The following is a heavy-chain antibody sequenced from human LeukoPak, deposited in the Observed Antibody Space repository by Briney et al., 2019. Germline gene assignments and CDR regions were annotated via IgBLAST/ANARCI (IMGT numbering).Heavy chain of an antibody. J-gene: IGHJ4*02. CDR1: GFTFRSYA. V-gene: IGHV3-30*09. CDR3: ASLTVPYYYDSSGYWVTD. D-gene: IGHD3-22*01. Sequence: PGGSLRLSCAASGFTFRSYALHWVRQAPGKGLEWVAVISFDGNDKYYADSVKGRFAISRDNSKNTLYLQMNSLRAEDTAVYYCASLTVPYYYDSSGYWVTDWGQGTLVTVSS. CDR2: ISFDGNDK.